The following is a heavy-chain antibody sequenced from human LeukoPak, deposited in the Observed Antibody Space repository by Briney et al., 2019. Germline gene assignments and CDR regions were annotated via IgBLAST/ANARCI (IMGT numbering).Heavy chain of an antibody. CDR1: GGSISSSSYY. V-gene: IGHV4-39*01. CDR2: IYYSGST. J-gene: IGHJ4*02. CDR3: ASGENDDRDPMDY. Sequence: PSETLSLTCTVSGGSISSSSYYWGWIRQPPGKGLEWIGSIYYSGSTYYNPSLKSRVTISVDTSKNQFSLKLSSVTAADTAVYYCASGENDDRDPMDYWGQGTLVTVSS. D-gene: IGHD1-1*01.